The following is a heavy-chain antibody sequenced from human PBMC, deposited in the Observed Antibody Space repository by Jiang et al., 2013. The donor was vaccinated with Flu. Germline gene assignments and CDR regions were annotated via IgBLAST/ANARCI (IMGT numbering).Heavy chain of an antibody. D-gene: IGHD2-2*01. CDR2: IYTSGNT. CDR1: GGSISGGSYY. V-gene: IGHV4-61*02. Sequence: GLVKPSQTLSLTCTVSGGSISGGSYYWSWIRQPAGKGLEWIGRIYTSGNTNYNPSLKSRATISLDTSKNQFSLKVNSVTAADTAVYYCARGSPRYTDCSSTDCLGLHNYYYHGMDVWGQGTTVTVSS. J-gene: IGHJ6*02. CDR3: ARGSPRYTDCSSTDCLGLHNYYYHGMDV.